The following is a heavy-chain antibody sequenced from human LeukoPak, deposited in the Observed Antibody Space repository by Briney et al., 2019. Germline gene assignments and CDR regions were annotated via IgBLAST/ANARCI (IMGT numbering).Heavy chain of an antibody. CDR3: ARDLRYYDSSGYLDY. CDR2: IYSGGST. CDR1: GFTVSSNY. D-gene: IGHD3-22*01. Sequence: SGGSLRLSCAASGFTVSSNYMSWVRQAPGKGLEWVSVIYSGGSTYYADSVKGRFTISRDNSKNTLYLQMNSLRAEDTAVYYCARDLRYYDSSGYLDYWGQGTLVTASS. V-gene: IGHV3-53*01. J-gene: IGHJ4*02.